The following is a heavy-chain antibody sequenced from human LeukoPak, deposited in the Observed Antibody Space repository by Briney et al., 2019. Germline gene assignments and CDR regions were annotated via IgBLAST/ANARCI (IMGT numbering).Heavy chain of an antibody. D-gene: IGHD5-18*01. CDR2: TYTSGST. V-gene: IGHV4-4*09. CDR3: ARLGIQLWNFEVRQNWFDS. CDR1: GDSISSYY. J-gene: IGHJ5*01. Sequence: SETLSLTCTVSGDSISSYYWSWVRQPPGKGLEWIGYTYTSGSTSYNPSLKSRLTISVDMSKNQVSLKLSSVTAADTAVYYCARLGIQLWNFEVRQNWFDSWGQGTLVTVSS.